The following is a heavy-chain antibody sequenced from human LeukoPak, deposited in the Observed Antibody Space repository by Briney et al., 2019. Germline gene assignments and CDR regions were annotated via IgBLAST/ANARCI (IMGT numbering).Heavy chain of an antibody. CDR3: AKHVRVGWEGAAFEWYFDL. J-gene: IGHJ2*01. D-gene: IGHD1-26*01. Sequence: GGSLRLSCAASGFTFDDYAMHWVRQAPGKGLEWVSGISWNSGSIGYADSVKGRFTISRDNAKNSLYLQMNSLRAEDTALYYCAKHVRVGWEGAAFEWYFDLWGRGTLVTVSS. CDR2: ISWNSGSI. V-gene: IGHV3-9*01. CDR1: GFTFDDYA.